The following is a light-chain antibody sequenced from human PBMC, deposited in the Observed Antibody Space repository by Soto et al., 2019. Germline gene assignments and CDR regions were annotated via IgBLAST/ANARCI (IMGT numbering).Light chain of an antibody. V-gene: IGKV3-20*01. CDR1: QSVSSSY. J-gene: IGKJ1*01. CDR2: GAS. Sequence: EIVLTQSPGTLSLSPGERATLSCRASQSVSSSYLAWYQQKPGQAPKLLIYGASSRATGIPDRFSGSGSGTDFTLIISRLEPEDFAVYYCQQYGSSPEWTFGQGTKLEIK. CDR3: QQYGSSPEWT.